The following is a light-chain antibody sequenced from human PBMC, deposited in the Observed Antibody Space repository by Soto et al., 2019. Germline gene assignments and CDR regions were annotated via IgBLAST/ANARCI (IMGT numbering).Light chain of an antibody. CDR2: GAS. Sequence: VFTQPPGTLSLSPGERATLSCRASQSVSSSYLAWYQQKPGQAPRLLIYGASSRATGIPDRFSGSGSGTDFTLTISRLEPEDFAVYYCQQYGSSPLTFGGGTKVDIK. CDR1: QSVSSSY. J-gene: IGKJ4*01. CDR3: QQYGSSPLT. V-gene: IGKV3-20*01.